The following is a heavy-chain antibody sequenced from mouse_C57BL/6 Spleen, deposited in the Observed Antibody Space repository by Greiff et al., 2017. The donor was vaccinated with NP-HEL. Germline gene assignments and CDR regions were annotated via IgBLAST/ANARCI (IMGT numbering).Heavy chain of an antibody. J-gene: IGHJ1*03. Sequence: QVQLQQSGAELARPGASVKLSCKASGYTFTSYGISWVKQRTGQGLEWIGEIYPRSGNTYYNEKLKGKATLTADKSSSTAYMEIRSLTSEDSAVYFCARENYCGSSPYWYFDVWGTGTTVTVSS. V-gene: IGHV1-81*01. CDR3: ARENYCGSSPYWYFDV. CDR1: GYTFTSYG. D-gene: IGHD1-1*01. CDR2: IYPRSGNT.